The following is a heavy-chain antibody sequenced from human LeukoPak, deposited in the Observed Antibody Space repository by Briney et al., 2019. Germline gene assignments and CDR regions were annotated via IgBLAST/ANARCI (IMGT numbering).Heavy chain of an antibody. CDR3: ARSIVARPNYYYDLDV. D-gene: IGHD6-6*01. CDR2: IYTSGGT. Sequence: SETLSLTCTVSGASITNYYWNWIRQPAGKGLEWIGRIYTSGGTNYNPPLKTLVTMSVDPSKTHFSLKLTSVTAADTAVFYCARSIVARPNYYYDLDVWGKGITVTVSS. V-gene: IGHV4-4*07. J-gene: IGHJ6*03. CDR1: GASITNYY.